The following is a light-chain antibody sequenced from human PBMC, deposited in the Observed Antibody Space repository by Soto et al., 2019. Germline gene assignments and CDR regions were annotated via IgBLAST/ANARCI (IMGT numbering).Light chain of an antibody. CDR1: QSIRTS. CDR2: DAS. V-gene: IGKV3-11*01. CDR3: QQRNVWPPIT. Sequence: EVVLTQSPATLSLSPGERATISCRASQSIRTSLAWYQQKPGQAARLVIFDASNRANGVPARFGGSGSGTDFTLTINSLESEDFAVYYCQQRNVWPPITFGQGTRLEI. J-gene: IGKJ5*01.